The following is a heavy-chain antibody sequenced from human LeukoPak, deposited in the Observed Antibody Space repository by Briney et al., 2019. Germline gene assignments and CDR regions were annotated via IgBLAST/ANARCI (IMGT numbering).Heavy chain of an antibody. J-gene: IGHJ4*02. CDR2: INAGNGNT. Sequence: ASVKVSCKASGYTFTSYAMHWVRQAPGQRLGWMGWINAGNGNTKYSQKFQGRVTITRDTSASTAYMELSSLRSEDTAVYYRARATYYCSSTSCYGATYFDYWGQGTLVTVSS. V-gene: IGHV1-3*01. CDR1: GYTFTSYA. D-gene: IGHD2-2*01. CDR3: ARATYYCSSTSCYGATYFDY.